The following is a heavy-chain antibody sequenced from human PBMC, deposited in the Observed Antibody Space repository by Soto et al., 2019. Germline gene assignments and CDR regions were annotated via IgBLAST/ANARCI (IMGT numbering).Heavy chain of an antibody. CDR1: GFTFRSYV. CDR2: TSYDGSNK. D-gene: IGHD3-16*01. Sequence: QVQLVESGGGVLQPGTSLRLSCVGSGFTFRSYVIHWVRQAPAKGLEWVALTSYDGSNKDYDDSVKGRFTIARDNSRNTVDLQMDSLRLEDTALYYCARRGTTGGLDVWGQGTLVSVSS. V-gene: IGHV3-30*19. CDR3: ARRGTTGGLDV. J-gene: IGHJ4*02.